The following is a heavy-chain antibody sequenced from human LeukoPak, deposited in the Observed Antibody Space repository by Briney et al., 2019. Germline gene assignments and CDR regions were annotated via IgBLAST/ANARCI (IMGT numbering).Heavy chain of an antibody. D-gene: IGHD3-22*01. CDR2: ISGSGGST. J-gene: IGHJ4*02. CDR1: GFTFSSYA. Sequence: GGSLRLSCAASGFTFSSYAMSWVRQAPGKGLEWVSAISGSGGSTSYADSVKGRFTISRDNSKNTLYLQMNSLRAEDTAVYYCAKDHDYYDSSGALGYWGQGTLVTVSS. CDR3: AKDHDYYDSSGALGY. V-gene: IGHV3-23*01.